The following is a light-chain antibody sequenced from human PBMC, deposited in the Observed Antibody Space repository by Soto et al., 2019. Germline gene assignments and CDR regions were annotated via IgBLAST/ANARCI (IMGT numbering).Light chain of an antibody. V-gene: IGKV3-11*01. J-gene: IGKJ5*01. Sequence: EIVLTKSPATLSLSPGERATLSCRASQSVSSYLAWYQQKPVQAPRLLIYGASTRATGIPARFSGSGSGTEFTLTVSSLEPEDFAVYYCQQGSNWPRTFGQGTRLEFK. CDR3: QQGSNWPRT. CDR1: QSVSSY. CDR2: GAS.